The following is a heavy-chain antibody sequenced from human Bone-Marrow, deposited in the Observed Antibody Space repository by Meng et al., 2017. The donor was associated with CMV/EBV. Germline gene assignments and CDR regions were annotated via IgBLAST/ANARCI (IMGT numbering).Heavy chain of an antibody. CDR2: ISGSAYTR. CDR3: AAGGGFDF. D-gene: IGHD3-16*01. J-gene: IGHJ4*02. V-gene: IGHV3-48*03. CDR1: GFTFSSYD. Sequence: GGSLRLSCAACGFTFSSYDMHWVRQAPGKGLEWVAYISGSAYTRLYSDSVKGRFTISRDNAKTLVHLQMNSLRAEDTTTYYCAAGGGFDFWGQGALVTGSS.